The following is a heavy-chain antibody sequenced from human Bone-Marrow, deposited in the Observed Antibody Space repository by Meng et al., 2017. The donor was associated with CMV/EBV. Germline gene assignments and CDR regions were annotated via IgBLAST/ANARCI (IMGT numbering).Heavy chain of an antibody. Sequence: SCKAFGYSFTSFWIGWVRQTPVTGLEWMGIIYPGDSDTAYSPSFQGRVTISADKSINTAYLQLTSLHASDSAMYYCARGGTATVGFDTWAQGSLVTVSS. CDR2: IYPGDSDT. J-gene: IGHJ5*02. V-gene: IGHV5-51*01. D-gene: IGHD1-26*01. CDR3: ARGGTATVGFDT. CDR1: GYSFTSFW.